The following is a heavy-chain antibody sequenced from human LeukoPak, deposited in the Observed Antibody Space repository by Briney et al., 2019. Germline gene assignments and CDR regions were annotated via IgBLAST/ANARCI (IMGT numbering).Heavy chain of an antibody. J-gene: IGHJ4*02. CDR2: IYYSGST. V-gene: IGHV4-30-4*01. Sequence: PSQTLSLTCTVSGGSISSGDYYWSWIRQPPGTGLEWIGYIYYSGSTYYNPSLKSRVTISVDTSKNQFSLKLSSVTAADTAVYYCARGRGYYGSGSYYFDYWGQGTLVTVSS. CDR1: GGSISSGDYY. D-gene: IGHD3-10*01. CDR3: ARGRGYYGSGSYYFDY.